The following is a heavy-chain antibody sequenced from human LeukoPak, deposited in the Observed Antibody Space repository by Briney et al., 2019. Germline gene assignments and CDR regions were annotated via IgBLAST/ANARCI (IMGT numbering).Heavy chain of an antibody. D-gene: IGHD2-15*01. V-gene: IGHV1-46*01. J-gene: IGHJ4*02. CDR2: INPSGDST. Sequence: ASVKVSCKASGYTFTNYGITWVRQAPGQGLEWMGIINPSGDSTSYAQKFQGRVTMTRDTSTSTVYMELSSLRSEDTAVYYCARGVRSDCYSCFDYWGQGTLVTVSS. CDR3: ARGVRSDCYSCFDY. CDR1: GYTFTNYG.